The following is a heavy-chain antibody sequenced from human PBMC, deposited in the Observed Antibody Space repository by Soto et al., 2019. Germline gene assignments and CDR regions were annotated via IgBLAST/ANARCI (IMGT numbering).Heavy chain of an antibody. V-gene: IGHV4-30-4*01. CDR1: GGSISSGDYY. J-gene: IGHJ4*02. D-gene: IGHD6-6*01. CDR2: IDYSGST. CDR3: ARDSVLGSSPFDY. Sequence: QVQLQESGPGLVKPSQTLSLTCTVSGGSISSGDYYWSWIRQPPGKGLEWIGYIDYSGSTYYNPSLNSRVTISVDTSKNQFSLKLSSVTAADTAVYYCARDSVLGSSPFDYWGQGTLVTVSS.